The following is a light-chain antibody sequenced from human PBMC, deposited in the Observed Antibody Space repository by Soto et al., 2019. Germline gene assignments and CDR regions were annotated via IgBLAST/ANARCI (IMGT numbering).Light chain of an antibody. CDR2: DIS. V-gene: IGLV7-46*01. Sequence: QAVVTHEPSLTVSPGGTVTLTCGSSTGAVTSGHYPYWFQQKPGQAPRVLIYDISNKHSWTPARFSGSLLGGKAALTLSGAQPEDEADYYCLLLYSGAAVFGGGTQLTVL. J-gene: IGLJ7*01. CDR1: TGAVTSGHY. CDR3: LLLYSGAAV.